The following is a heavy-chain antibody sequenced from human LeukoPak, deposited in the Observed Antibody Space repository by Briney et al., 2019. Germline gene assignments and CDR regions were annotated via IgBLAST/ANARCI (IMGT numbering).Heavy chain of an antibody. CDR2: IYPADSDT. Sequence: GESLKISCKGSGYTFTNYWIGWVRQMPGKGLEWMGIIYPADSDTRYSPSFQGQVTISADKSITTAYLQWSSLKASDTAMYYCARQFLDSSSSDYWGQGTPVTVSS. D-gene: IGHD6-6*01. J-gene: IGHJ4*02. CDR3: ARQFLDSSSSDY. CDR1: GYTFTNYW. V-gene: IGHV5-51*01.